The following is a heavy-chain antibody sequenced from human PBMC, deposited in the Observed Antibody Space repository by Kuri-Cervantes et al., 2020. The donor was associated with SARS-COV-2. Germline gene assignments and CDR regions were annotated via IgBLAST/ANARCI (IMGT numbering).Heavy chain of an antibody. CDR1: GGSISSGSYY. Sequence: SCTVSGGSISSGSYYWSWIRQPAGKGLEWIGRIYTSGSTNYNPSLKSRVTMSVDTSKDQFSLKLSSVTAADTAVYYCARDKGSGSYRWFDPWGQGTLVTVSS. D-gene: IGHD1-26*01. V-gene: IGHV4-61*02. J-gene: IGHJ5*02. CDR3: ARDKGSGSYRWFDP. CDR2: IYTSGST.